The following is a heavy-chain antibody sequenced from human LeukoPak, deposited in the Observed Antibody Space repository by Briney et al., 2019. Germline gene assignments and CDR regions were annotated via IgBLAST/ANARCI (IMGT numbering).Heavy chain of an antibody. CDR2: IYSGGTT. CDR3: ARVDTVMAYYFDL. Sequence: GGTLRLSCAASGFTFSSYSMNWVRQAPGKGLEWVSTIYSGGTTYYADSVMGRFTISRHNSRNTLYLQMNSLRAEDTAVYYCARVDTVMAYYFDLWGQGTLVTVSS. J-gene: IGHJ4*02. CDR1: GFTFSSYS. D-gene: IGHD5-18*01. V-gene: IGHV3-53*04.